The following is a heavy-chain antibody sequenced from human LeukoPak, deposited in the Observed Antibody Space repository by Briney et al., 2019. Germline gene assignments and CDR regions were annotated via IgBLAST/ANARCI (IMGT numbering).Heavy chain of an antibody. D-gene: IGHD4-11*01. J-gene: IGHJ4*02. V-gene: IGHV3-7*01. CDR2: IKKDGSEK. Sequence: GSLRLSCAASGFTFSSYWMSWVRQAPGKGLEWVANIKKDGSEKYSVDSVKGRFTISRDNAKKSLYLQMNSLRAEDTAVYYCARAHPGDYSDFQFDYWGQGTLVTVSS. CDR3: ARAHPGDYSDFQFDY. CDR1: GFTFSSYW.